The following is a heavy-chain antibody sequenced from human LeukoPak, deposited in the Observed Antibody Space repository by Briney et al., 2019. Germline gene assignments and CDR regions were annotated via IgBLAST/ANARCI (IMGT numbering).Heavy chain of an antibody. CDR1: GGSISSGSYY. Sequence: SETLSLTCTVSGGSISSGSYYWSWIRQPAGKGLEWIGRIYTSGSTNYNPSLKSRVTISVDTSKNQFSLKLSSLSAADTAVYYCVRLAALRGFYYYMDVWGKGTAVTVSS. V-gene: IGHV4-61*02. D-gene: IGHD6-25*01. CDR3: VRLAALRGFYYYMDV. CDR2: IYTSGST. J-gene: IGHJ6*03.